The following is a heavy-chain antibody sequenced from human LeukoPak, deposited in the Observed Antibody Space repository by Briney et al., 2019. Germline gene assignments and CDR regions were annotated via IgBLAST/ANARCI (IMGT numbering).Heavy chain of an antibody. J-gene: IGHJ4*02. V-gene: IGHV4-34*01. Sequence: SETLSLTCAVYGGSFSGYYWSWIRQPPGKGLEWIGEINHSGSTNYNPSLKSRVTISVDTSKNQFSLKPSSVTAADTAVYYCARGSSRYCSGGSCSYFDYWGQGTLVTVSS. CDR1: GGSFSGYY. CDR2: INHSGST. CDR3: ARGSSRYCSGGSCSYFDY. D-gene: IGHD2-15*01.